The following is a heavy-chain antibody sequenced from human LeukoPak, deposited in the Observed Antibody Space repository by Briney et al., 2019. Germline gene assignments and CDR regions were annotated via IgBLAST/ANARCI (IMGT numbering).Heavy chain of an antibody. V-gene: IGHV4-39*07. CDR3: AGDADTIDWFFF. CDR1: GGSISSSSYY. Sequence: PSETLSLTCTDSGGSISSSSYYWGWMRQPPGKGLEWIGSIYYSGSTYYNPSLKSRVTISVDMSKSQFSLKLTSVTAADTAVYYCAGDADTIDWFFFWGQGTLVTVSS. CDR2: IYYSGST. J-gene: IGHJ4*02. D-gene: IGHD3-10*01.